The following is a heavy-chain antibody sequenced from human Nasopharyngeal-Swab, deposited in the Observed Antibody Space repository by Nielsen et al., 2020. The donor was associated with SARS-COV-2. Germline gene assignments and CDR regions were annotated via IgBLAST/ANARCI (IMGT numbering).Heavy chain of an antibody. Sequence: WIRQPPGKGLEWVSTIRGDSGSTHYADSVKGRFIISRDNSQNMLYMEMNSLRAEDTAEYYCARAGTFCVVTSCYPNWFDSRGQGSLVTVSS. CDR3: ARAGTFCVVTSCYPNWFDS. CDR2: IRGDSGST. J-gene: IGHJ5*01. V-gene: IGHV3-23*01. D-gene: IGHD2-2*01.